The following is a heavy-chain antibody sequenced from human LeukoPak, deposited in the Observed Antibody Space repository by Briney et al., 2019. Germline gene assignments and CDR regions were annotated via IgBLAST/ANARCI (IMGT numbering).Heavy chain of an antibody. Sequence: GGSLRLSCAASGFTFSSYGMHWVRQAPGKGLEWVAVIWYDGSNKYYADSVKGRFTISRDNSKNTLYLQMNSLRAEDRAVYYCARDQESSSWYGPAYYFDYWGQGTLVTVSS. J-gene: IGHJ4*02. CDR3: ARDQESSSWYGPAYYFDY. V-gene: IGHV3-33*01. CDR2: IWYDGSNK. D-gene: IGHD6-13*01. CDR1: GFTFSSYG.